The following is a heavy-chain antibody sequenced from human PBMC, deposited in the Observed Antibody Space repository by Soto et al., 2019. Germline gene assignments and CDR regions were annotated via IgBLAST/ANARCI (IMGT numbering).Heavy chain of an antibody. J-gene: IGHJ6*03. V-gene: IGHV3-23*01. CDR3: ARAIVLSSAMDV. D-gene: IGHD2-8*01. CDR2: ISGSGGST. Sequence: GGSLRLSCAASGFTFSSYAMSWFRQAPGKGLEWVSAISGSGGSTYYADSVKGRFTISRDNSKNTLYLQMNSLRAEDTAVYYCARAIVLSSAMDVCGKGTTVTVAS. CDR1: GFTFSSYA.